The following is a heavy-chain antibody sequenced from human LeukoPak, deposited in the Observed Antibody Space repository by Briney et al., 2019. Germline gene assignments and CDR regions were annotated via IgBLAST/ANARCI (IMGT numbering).Heavy chain of an antibody. D-gene: IGHD3-10*01. J-gene: IGHJ5*02. CDR1: GLTFSNAW. V-gene: IGHV3-15*01. CDR3: TTRYYYGSGSTNKENWFDP. Sequence: GGSLRLSCAASGLTFSNAWMSWARQAPGKGLEWVGRIKSKTDGGTTDYAAPVKGRFTISRDDSKNTLYLQMNSLKTEDTAVYYCTTRYYYGSGSTNKENWFDPWGQGTLVTVSS. CDR2: IKSKTDGGTT.